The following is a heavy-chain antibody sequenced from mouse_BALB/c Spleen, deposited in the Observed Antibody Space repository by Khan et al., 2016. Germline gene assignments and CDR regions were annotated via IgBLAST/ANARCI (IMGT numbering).Heavy chain of an antibody. D-gene: IGHD2-13*01. CDR1: GYTFTNYG. J-gene: IGHJ2*01. Sequence: QIQLVQSGPELKKPGETVKISCKASGYTFTNYGMNWVKRAPGKVLKWMGWINTYTEEPTYADDFKGRFAFSLETSASTAYLQINNLKNEDMATYFGARSDDYCNDYWGQGTTLTVSS. CDR3: ARSDDYCNDY. V-gene: IGHV9-1*02. CDR2: INTYTEEP.